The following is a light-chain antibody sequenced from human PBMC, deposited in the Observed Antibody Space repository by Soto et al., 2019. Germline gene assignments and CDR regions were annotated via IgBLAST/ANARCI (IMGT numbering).Light chain of an antibody. CDR1: QDINKN. J-gene: IGKJ5*01. V-gene: IGKV1-39*01. Sequence: DIEMTQSPSSLSASVGDRGTMTFQASQDINKNLIWYQQKPGKAPNLLIYTTSSLHSGVPSRFSGSGSGTDFTLTISSLQPEDFATYYCQQRYSTPITFGQGTRLEI. CDR2: TTS. CDR3: QQRYSTPIT.